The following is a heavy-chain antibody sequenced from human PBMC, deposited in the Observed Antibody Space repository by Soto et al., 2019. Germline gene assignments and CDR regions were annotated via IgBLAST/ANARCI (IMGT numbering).Heavy chain of an antibody. Sequence: EVQLVESGGGLVTPGGSLRLSCAASGFTFRNYNMNWVRQTPGTGLEWFSSISSTSTYIHYANSVKGRFTISRDNAKDALYMQVDSLRAEDTAVYYCVRSREAHGSAWYEFDYWGQGTLVTVSS. CDR2: ISSTSTYI. CDR1: GFTFRNYN. CDR3: VRSREAHGSAWYEFDY. V-gene: IGHV3-21*06. J-gene: IGHJ4*02. D-gene: IGHD6-19*01.